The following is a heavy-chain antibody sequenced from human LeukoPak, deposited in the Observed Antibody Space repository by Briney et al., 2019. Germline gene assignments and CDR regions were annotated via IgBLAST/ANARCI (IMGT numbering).Heavy chain of an antibody. CDR2: FYTIGST. J-gene: IGHJ6*03. Sequence: PSETLSLTCTVSGGSIRNYYWSWIRQPAGKGLEWIGRFYTIGSTNYNPSLKSRVTMSVDTSNKQFSLKLTSVTAADTAVYYCARDRKTAYYYYMDVWGKGTTVTVSS. V-gene: IGHV4-4*07. CDR3: ARDRKTAYYYYMDV. D-gene: IGHD2-21*02. CDR1: GGSIRNYY.